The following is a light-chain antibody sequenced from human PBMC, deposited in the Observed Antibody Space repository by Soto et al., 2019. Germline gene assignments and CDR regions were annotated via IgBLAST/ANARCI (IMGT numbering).Light chain of an antibody. V-gene: IGKV3-11*01. CDR3: QQRSNWPPT. CDR2: DAS. CDR1: QSVSSN. Sequence: EIVMTQSPATQSESPGQRDTLSCRASQSVSSNLARYSQIPGQAPRLLIYDASNRATGIPARFSGSGSGTDFTLTISSLEPEDFAVYYCQQRSNWPPTFGQGTRLEIK. J-gene: IGKJ5*01.